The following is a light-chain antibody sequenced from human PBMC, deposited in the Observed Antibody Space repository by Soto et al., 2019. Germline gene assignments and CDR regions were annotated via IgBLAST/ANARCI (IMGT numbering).Light chain of an antibody. J-gene: IGKJ1*01. CDR3: LQHNVFPRT. Sequence: DIQMTQSPSSLSASVGDRVTITCRASQAIRNDLAWYQQKPGRAPKQLIYGSSSLQSGVPSRFSGRGSGTEFTLTISSLQPEDFATYYCLQHNVFPRTFGQGTKVEIK. CDR1: QAIRND. CDR2: GSS. V-gene: IGKV1-17*01.